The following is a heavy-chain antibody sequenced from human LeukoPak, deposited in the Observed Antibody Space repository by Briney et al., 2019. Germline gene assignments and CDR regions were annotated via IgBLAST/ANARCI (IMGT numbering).Heavy chain of an antibody. CDR1: GGSISSGGYY. CDR2: IYYSGST. V-gene: IGHV4-31*03. CDR3: ARDSHPHYFDY. Sequence: SETLSLTCTVSGGSISSGGYYWSWIRQHPGKGLEWIGYIYYSGSTYYNPSLKSRVTISVDTSKNQFSLKLSSVTAADTAVYYCARDSHPHYFDYWGREPWSPSPQ. J-gene: IGHJ4*02.